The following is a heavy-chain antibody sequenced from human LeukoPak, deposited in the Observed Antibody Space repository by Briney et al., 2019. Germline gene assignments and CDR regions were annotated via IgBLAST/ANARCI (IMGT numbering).Heavy chain of an antibody. V-gene: IGHV3-53*01. D-gene: IGHD2-15*01. J-gene: IGHJ6*02. CDR1: GFTVSSNY. Sequence: PGGSLRLSCAASGFTVSSNYMSWVRQAPGKGLEWVSVIYSGGSTYYADSVKGRFTISRDNSKNTLYLQMSSLRAEDTAVYYCARDGRYYYYYGMDVWGQGTTVTVSS. CDR2: IYSGGST. CDR3: ARDGRYYYYYGMDV.